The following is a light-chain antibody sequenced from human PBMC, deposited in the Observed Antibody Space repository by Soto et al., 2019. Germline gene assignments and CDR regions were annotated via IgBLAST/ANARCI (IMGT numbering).Light chain of an antibody. V-gene: IGKV1-12*01. CDR3: HQGYSCPVT. J-gene: IGKJ4*01. CDR1: QDIGDW. Sequence: DMQMNQSPSSLSASVGDRVSMXXRASQDIGDWLAWYQQKPGTAPTXXVFAASSLQSVVPSRFSGNGSGADFTLTISSLQPDDFATYYRHQGYSCPVTFGGGTKGGDQ. CDR2: AAS.